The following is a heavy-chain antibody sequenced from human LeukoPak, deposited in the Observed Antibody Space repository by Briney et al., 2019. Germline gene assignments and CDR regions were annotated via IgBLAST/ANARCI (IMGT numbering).Heavy chain of an antibody. CDR2: IASSSNFI. J-gene: IGHJ4*02. V-gene: IGHV3-21*01. Sequence: GGSLRLSCAASGFSFSTYSMNWVRQAPGKGLEWVSSIASSSNFIYYSDSVRGRFTISRDNAKNSLYLQMNSLRAEDTAVYYCARDGQLWDFDYWGQGTLVTVSS. CDR1: GFSFSTYS. CDR3: ARDGQLWDFDY. D-gene: IGHD5-18*01.